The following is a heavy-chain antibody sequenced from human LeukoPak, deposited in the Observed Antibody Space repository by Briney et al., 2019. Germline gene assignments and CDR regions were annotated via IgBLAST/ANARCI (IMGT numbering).Heavy chain of an antibody. V-gene: IGHV3-74*01. CDR3: ASLVVTDNWAFDI. J-gene: IGHJ3*02. CDR1: GFTFSSYW. Sequence: GGSLRLSSAASGFTFSSYWMHWVRQAPGEGLVWVSRINNDASSTSYADSVKGRFTISRDNAKNTLYLQMNSLRAGDTAVYYCASLVVTDNWAFDIWGQGTMVIVSS. D-gene: IGHD2-21*02. CDR2: INNDASST.